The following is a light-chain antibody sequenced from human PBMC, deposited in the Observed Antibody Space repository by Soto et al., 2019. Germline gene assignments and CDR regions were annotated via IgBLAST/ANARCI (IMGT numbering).Light chain of an antibody. Sequence: EIVMTQSPAIMSVSPGERATLSCRASQSVSTNLAWFQQKPGQTRRLLFSGAYTRATGITARFTGSGSGTEFILTISSLQSEDFAVYYCQPYDIWPPTVGPGTRLEIK. V-gene: IGKV3-15*01. J-gene: IGKJ5*01. CDR3: QPYDIWPPT. CDR1: QSVSTN. CDR2: GAY.